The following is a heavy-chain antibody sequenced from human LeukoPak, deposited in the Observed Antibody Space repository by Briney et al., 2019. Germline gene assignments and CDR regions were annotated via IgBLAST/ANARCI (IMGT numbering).Heavy chain of an antibody. Sequence: SENLSLTCTVSGGSISSNYWSWIRQPPGKGLEWIGYIYYSGNTDYSPSLKSRVTISVDTSKKQFSLKLRSVTAADTAVYYCARVGYDILTGYYKLNAFDIWGQGTMVTVSS. CDR2: IYYSGNT. J-gene: IGHJ3*02. D-gene: IGHD3-9*01. V-gene: IGHV4-59*01. CDR1: GGSISSNY. CDR3: ARVGYDILTGYYKLNAFDI.